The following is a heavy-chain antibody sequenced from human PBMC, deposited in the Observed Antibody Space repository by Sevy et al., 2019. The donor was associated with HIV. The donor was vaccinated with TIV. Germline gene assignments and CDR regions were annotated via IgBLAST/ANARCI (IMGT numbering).Heavy chain of an antibody. V-gene: IGHV1-69*13. J-gene: IGHJ4*02. CDR3: ARTPLLTIPGTADVYFDN. CDR2: TIPIFGTT. D-gene: IGHD6-13*01. Sequence: ASVKVSCKASGGTFSNYALSWVRQAPGQGLEWMGGTIPIFGTTNLAQTFQGRVTITADESRSTAYMELSSLRSADTAVYYCARTPLLTIPGTADVYFDNWGQGTLVTVSS. CDR1: GGTFSNYA.